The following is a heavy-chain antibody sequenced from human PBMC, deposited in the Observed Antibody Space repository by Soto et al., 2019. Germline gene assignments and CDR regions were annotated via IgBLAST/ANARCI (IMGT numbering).Heavy chain of an antibody. V-gene: IGHV1-69*13. J-gene: IGHJ6*02. CDR1: GGTSSSYA. CDR2: IIPIFGTA. CDR3: AAKDSSSSVYYYGMDV. D-gene: IGHD6-6*01. Sequence: SVKVSCKASGGTSSSYAISWVRQAPGQGLEWMGGIIPIFGTANYAQKFQGRVTITADESTSTAYMELSSLRSEDTAVYYCAAKDSSSSVYYYGMDVWGQGTTVTVSS.